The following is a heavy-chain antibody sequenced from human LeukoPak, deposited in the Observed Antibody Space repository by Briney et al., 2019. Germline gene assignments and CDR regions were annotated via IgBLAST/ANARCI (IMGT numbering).Heavy chain of an antibody. CDR3: ARVGSGIVGASFDY. CDR2: IKQDGSEK. Sequence: PGGSLRLSCAASGFTFSSYWMSWVRQAPGKGLEWVANIKQDGSEKYYVDSVKGRFTFSRDNAKNSLYLQMNSLRAEDTAVYYCARVGSGIVGASFDYWGQGTLVTVSS. V-gene: IGHV3-7*01. CDR1: GFTFSSYW. D-gene: IGHD3-22*01. J-gene: IGHJ4*02.